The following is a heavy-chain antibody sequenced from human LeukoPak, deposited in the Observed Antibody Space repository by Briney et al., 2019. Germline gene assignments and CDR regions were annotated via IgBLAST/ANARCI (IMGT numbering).Heavy chain of an antibody. J-gene: IGHJ4*02. CDR2: TSGDGGTT. Sequence: PGGSLRLSCTASGFTFDDYAMHWVRQAPAKGLEWVSLTSGDGGTTDYADSVKGRFTISRDNRRNSLYLHMNSLRTEDTALYFCAKVYVGSWYAYDHWGQGTLVTVSS. CDR3: AKVYVGSWYAYDH. V-gene: IGHV3-43*02. CDR1: GFTFDDYA. D-gene: IGHD6-13*01.